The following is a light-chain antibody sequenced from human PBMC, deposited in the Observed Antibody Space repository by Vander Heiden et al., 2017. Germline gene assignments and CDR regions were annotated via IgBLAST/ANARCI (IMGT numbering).Light chain of an antibody. CDR1: QSVDSSY. J-gene: IGKJ1*01. CDR2: GSS. Sequence: EMGWTQSPGTLSLSPGERATLSCRASQSVDSSYLAWFQQKPCQAPRLLSYGSSTRATGIPDRFSGSGSGTDFTLTISRLEPEDFAVYYCQQYGGSPRFGQGTKVEIK. V-gene: IGKV3-20*01. CDR3: QQYGGSPR.